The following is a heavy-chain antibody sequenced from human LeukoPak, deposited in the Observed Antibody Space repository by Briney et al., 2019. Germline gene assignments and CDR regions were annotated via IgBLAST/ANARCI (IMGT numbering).Heavy chain of an antibody. CDR3: ARQRYSYGSIDY. J-gene: IGHJ4*02. V-gene: IGHV5-51*01. CDR1: GYTFTTFW. D-gene: IGHD5-18*01. CDR2: IYPGDSNT. Sequence: GESLKISCKVSGYTFTTFWIGWVRQLPGKGLEWMGIIYPGDSNTRYSPSFQGQIIISADKSISTAYLQWSSLKASDTDVYYCARQRYSYGSIDYWGQGTLVTVSS.